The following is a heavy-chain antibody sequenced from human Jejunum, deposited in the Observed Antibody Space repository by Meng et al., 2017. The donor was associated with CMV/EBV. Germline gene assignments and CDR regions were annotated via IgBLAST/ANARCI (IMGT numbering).Heavy chain of an antibody. CDR3: ARDGGGYTFGTGWYINY. J-gene: IGHJ4*02. CDR1: FSTYA. V-gene: IGHV3-23*01. CDR2: GNDNGGQA. D-gene: IGHD5-18*01. Sequence: FSTYAMGWVRPAPGKGLERVASGNDNGGQAHYPASVRSRFTIARDNSKNTLYLQMTGLRSGDTAIYYCARDGGGYTFGTGWYINYWGQGTLVTVSS.